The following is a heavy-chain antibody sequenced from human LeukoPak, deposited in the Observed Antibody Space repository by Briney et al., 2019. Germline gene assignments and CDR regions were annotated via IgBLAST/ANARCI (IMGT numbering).Heavy chain of an antibody. D-gene: IGHD2-15*01. CDR2: INHSGST. Sequence: SETLSLTCAVHGGSFSGYYWSWIRQPPGKGLEWIGEINHSGSTNYNPSLKSRVTISVDTSKNQFSLKLSSVTAADTAVYYCARVLTPRFFDYWGQGTLVTVSS. V-gene: IGHV4-34*01. CDR1: GGSFSGYY. J-gene: IGHJ4*02. CDR3: ARVLTPRFFDY.